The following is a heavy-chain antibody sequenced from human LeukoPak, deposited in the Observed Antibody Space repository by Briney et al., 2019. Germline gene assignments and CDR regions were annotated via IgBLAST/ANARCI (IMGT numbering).Heavy chain of an antibody. J-gene: IGHJ6*02. D-gene: IGHD6-13*01. Sequence: PGGSLRLSCAASGFTFSSYGMHWVRQAPGKGLEWVAVIWYDGSNKYYADSVKGRFTISRDNSKNTLYLQMNSLRAEDTAVYYCARGKNGYSSSWYSPGILYGMDVWGQGTTVTVSS. CDR2: IWYDGSNK. CDR3: ARGKNGYSSSWYSPGILYGMDV. V-gene: IGHV3-33*01. CDR1: GFTFSSYG.